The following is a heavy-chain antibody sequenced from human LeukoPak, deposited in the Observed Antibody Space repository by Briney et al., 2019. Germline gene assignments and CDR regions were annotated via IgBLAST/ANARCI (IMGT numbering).Heavy chain of an antibody. V-gene: IGHV1-18*01. CDR1: GYTVTSYG. J-gene: IGHJ4*02. Sequence: GASVKVSCKASGYTVTSYGISWVRQAPGQRLEWMGWITAYNVNTNYAQNLQDSVTMTTDPSTATAYMELRSLRSDDTAVYYCARCVMIMFGGAREFDYWGQGTLVTVSS. D-gene: IGHD3-16*01. CDR2: ITAYNVNT. CDR3: ARCVMIMFGGAREFDY.